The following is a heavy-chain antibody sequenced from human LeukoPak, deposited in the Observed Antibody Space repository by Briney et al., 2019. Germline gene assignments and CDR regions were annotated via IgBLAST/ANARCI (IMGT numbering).Heavy chain of an antibody. J-gene: IGHJ4*01. Sequence: GGSLRLSCAASGFTFSNYGMHWVRQAPGKGLDWVVVVSYDGSNKYYADSVKGRFTISRDNSKNTLYLQMNSPRAEDTAVYYCAKEGTSIAAAGSHFDYWGQGTLVTVSS. CDR3: AKEGTSIAAAGSHFDY. CDR1: GFTFSNYG. V-gene: IGHV3-30*18. D-gene: IGHD6-13*01. CDR2: VSYDGSNK.